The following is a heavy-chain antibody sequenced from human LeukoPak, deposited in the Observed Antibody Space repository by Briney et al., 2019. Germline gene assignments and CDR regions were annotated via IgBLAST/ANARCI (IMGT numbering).Heavy chain of an antibody. Sequence: GGSLRLSCAASGFTFSNFGMHWVRQAPGKGLEWVANIKQDGSEKYYVDSVKGRFTISRDNAKNSLYLQMNSLRAEDTAVYYCARAFYYYDSDYWGQGTLVTVSS. V-gene: IGHV3-7*04. CDR3: ARAFYYYDSDY. D-gene: IGHD3-22*01. CDR1: GFTFSNFG. J-gene: IGHJ4*02. CDR2: IKQDGSEK.